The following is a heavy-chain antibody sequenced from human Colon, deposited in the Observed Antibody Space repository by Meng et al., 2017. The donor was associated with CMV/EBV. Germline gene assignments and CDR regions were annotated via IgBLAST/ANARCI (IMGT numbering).Heavy chain of an antibody. CDR2: VSQNGST. D-gene: IGHD6-19*01. CDR3: ASSSGWWRIDY. CDR1: GLTGTTDYW. V-gene: IGHV4-4*01. J-gene: IGHJ4*01. Sequence: LTCPVSGLTGTTDYWWSWGHDAPGKRVGWIGAVSQNGSTTSTPSLKSRLSMSVDKSKNQFSLDLRSVTAADTASYFCASSSGWWRIDYWGHGTLVTVSS.